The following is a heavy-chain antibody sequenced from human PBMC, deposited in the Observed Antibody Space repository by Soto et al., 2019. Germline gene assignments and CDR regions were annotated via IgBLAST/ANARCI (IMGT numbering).Heavy chain of an antibody. Sequence: APRKGSCKASGYTFTSYGISWVRQAPGQGLEWMGWISAYNGNTNYAQKLQGGVTMTTDTSTSTAYMELRSLRSDDTAVYYCARMYSPDAFDIWGQVTMVTVSS. D-gene: IGHD5-18*01. J-gene: IGHJ3*02. CDR1: GYTFTSYG. CDR3: ARMYSPDAFDI. V-gene: IGHV1-18*01. CDR2: ISAYNGNT.